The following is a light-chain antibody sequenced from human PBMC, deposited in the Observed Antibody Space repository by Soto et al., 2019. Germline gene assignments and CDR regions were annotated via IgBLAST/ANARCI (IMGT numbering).Light chain of an antibody. J-gene: IGKJ5*01. CDR3: QQYGSSPPIT. CDR2: GAS. V-gene: IGKV3-20*01. CDR1: QSVSSSY. Sequence: ESGLTKTPGTLSLSPGERATLSCRASQSVSSSYLAWYQQKPGQAPRLLIYGASSRATGIPDRFSGSGSGTDFTLTISRLEPEDFAVYYCQQYGSSPPITFGQGTRLEIK.